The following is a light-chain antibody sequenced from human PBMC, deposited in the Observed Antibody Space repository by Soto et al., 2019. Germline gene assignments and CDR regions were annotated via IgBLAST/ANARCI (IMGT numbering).Light chain of an antibody. CDR2: DAS. CDR1: QSISRW. J-gene: IGKJ5*01. CDR3: QQSYSPPPVT. V-gene: IGKV1-5*01. Sequence: DIQMTQSPSTLSASVGDRVTITCRTSQSISRWLAWYQQKPGKAPKLLIFDASSLESGVPSRFSGRGSGTDFTLTISSLQPEDFATYYCQQSYSPPPVTFGQGTRLEIK.